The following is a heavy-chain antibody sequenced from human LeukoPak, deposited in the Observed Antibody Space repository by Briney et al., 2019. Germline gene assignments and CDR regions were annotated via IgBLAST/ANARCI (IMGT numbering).Heavy chain of an antibody. CDR1: GGSSSGYY. Sequence: SETPSPTCSVYGGSSSGYYCSWIRQPPGKRPEWIGEINHSGSTNYNPSLKSRVTISVDTSKNQFSLKLSSVTAADTAVYYCGREGVVVPAVLPFYMDVWGKGTTVTVSS. CDR3: GREGVVVPAVLPFYMDV. D-gene: IGHD2-2*01. J-gene: IGHJ6*03. CDR2: INHSGST. V-gene: IGHV4-34*01.